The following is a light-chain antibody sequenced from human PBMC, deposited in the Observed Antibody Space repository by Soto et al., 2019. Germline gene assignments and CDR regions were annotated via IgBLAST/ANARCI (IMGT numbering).Light chain of an antibody. Sequence: QCALTQPPSASGSPGQSVTISCTGTSSDVGGYDYVSWYQQHPGKAPELIIYEVNKRPSGVPDRFSGSKSGNTASLTVSGLQAEDEADYYCNSYSGSNNSVVFGTGTRSPS. V-gene: IGLV2-8*01. CDR2: EVN. CDR3: NSYSGSNNSVV. CDR1: SSDVGGYDY. J-gene: IGLJ1*01.